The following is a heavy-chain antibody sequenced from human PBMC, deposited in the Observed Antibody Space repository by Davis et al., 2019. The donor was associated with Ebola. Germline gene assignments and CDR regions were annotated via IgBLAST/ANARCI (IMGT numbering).Heavy chain of an antibody. Sequence: ASVKVSCKASGFTFTSYDFNWVRQASGQGLEWNGWMNPNSGKAGCAQNFQGRDTMTRDTSISTAYMELSSLTSDDTAVYYCSSRAGSPGTTGYWGQGTRVTVSS. D-gene: IGHD4-17*01. CDR3: SSRAGSPGTTGY. V-gene: IGHV1-8*01. CDR1: GFTFTSYD. J-gene: IGHJ4*02. CDR2: MNPNSGKA.